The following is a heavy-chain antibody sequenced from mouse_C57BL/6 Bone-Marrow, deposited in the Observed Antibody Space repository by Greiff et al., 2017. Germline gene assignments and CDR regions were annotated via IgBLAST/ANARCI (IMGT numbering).Heavy chain of an antibody. V-gene: IGHV7-3*01. CDR2: IRNKANGYTT. D-gene: IGHD1-1*01. CDR1: GFTFTDYY. CDR3: ARSYYYGSSFFAY. Sequence: DVQLVESGGGLVQPGGSLSLSCAASGFTFTDYYMSWVRQPPGKALEWLGFIRNKANGYTTEYSASVKGRFTISRDNSQSILYLQMNALRAEDSATYYCARSYYYGSSFFAYWGQGTLVTVSA. J-gene: IGHJ3*01.